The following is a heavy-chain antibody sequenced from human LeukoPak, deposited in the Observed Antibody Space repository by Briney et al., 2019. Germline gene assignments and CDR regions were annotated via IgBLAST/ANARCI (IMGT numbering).Heavy chain of an antibody. V-gene: IGHV3-7*05. J-gene: IGHJ4*02. D-gene: IGHD5-12*01. CDR1: GFLFSNSW. Sequence: GGSLRLSCADSGFLFSNSWMAWVRQAPGRGLEWLANINQDGSAKTCVDSVKGRFTISRDNAKNSLYLQMNSLRAEDTAMYYCARDSGYNAFDYWGQGTLVTVPS. CDR2: INQDGSAK. CDR3: ARDSGYNAFDY.